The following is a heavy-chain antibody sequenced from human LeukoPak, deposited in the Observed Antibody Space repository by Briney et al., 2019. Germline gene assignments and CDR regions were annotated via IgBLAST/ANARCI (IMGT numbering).Heavy chain of an antibody. J-gene: IGHJ6*02. Sequence: QPGGSLRLSCAASGFTVSSNYMSWVRQAPGKGLEWVSVIYSGGSTFYADSVKGRFTISRDNSKNTLYLQMNSLRAEDTAVYYCAKDQVPAAPYYYGMDVWGQGTTVTVSS. CDR1: GFTVSSNY. V-gene: IGHV3-53*01. D-gene: IGHD2-2*01. CDR2: IYSGGST. CDR3: AKDQVPAAPYYYGMDV.